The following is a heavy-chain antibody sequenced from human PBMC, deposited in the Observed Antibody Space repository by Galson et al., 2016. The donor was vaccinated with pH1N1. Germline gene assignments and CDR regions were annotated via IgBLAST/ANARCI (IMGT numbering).Heavy chain of an antibody. Sequence: SLRLSCAASGFIFSSYAMHWVRQAPGKGLEYVSAISSNGGSTYYENSVKGRFTISRDNSKNTLYLQMGSLRAEDMAVYYCARDQGWGNDAFDIWGQGTMVTVSS. CDR3: ARDQGWGNDAFDI. CDR2: ISSNGGST. D-gene: IGHD1-26*01. CDR1: GFIFSSYA. J-gene: IGHJ3*02. V-gene: IGHV3-64*01.